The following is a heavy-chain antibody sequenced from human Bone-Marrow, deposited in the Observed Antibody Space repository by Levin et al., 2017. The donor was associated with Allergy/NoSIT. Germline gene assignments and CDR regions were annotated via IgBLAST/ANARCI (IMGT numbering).Heavy chain of an antibody. Sequence: GGSLRLSCRGSGFTFSNYWMHWVRQAPGKGLVWVSRINSDGSSTYYADSVKGRFTISRDNANNTLYLEMNTLRPEDTAVYFCARDKATAGFNPRGFEYWGQGNVVTVSS. D-gene: IGHD5-12*01. CDR3: ARDKATAGFNPRGFEY. V-gene: IGHV3-74*01. J-gene: IGHJ4*02. CDR1: GFTFSNYW. CDR2: INSDGSST.